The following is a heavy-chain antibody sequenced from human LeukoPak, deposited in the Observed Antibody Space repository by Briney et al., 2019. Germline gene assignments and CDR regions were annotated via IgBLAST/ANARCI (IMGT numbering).Heavy chain of an antibody. CDR2: ISYDGSNK. D-gene: IGHD2-15*01. V-gene: IGHV3-30*04. CDR1: GFTFSSYA. J-gene: IGHJ4*02. Sequence: SGGSLRLSCAASGFTFSSYAMDWVRQAPGKGLEWVAVISYDGSNKYYADSVKGRFTISRDNSKNTLYLQMNSLRAEDTAVYYCARDWGYCSGGSCYSFDYWGQGTLVTVSS. CDR3: ARDWGYCSGGSCYSFDY.